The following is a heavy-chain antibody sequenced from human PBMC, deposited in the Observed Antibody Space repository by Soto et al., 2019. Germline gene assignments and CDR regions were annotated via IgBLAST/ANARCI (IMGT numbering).Heavy chain of an antibody. CDR1: GFTFSNYA. CDR2: ISATGST. Sequence: GGSLRLSCEASGFTFSNYAMSWVRQAPGKGLEWVSTISATGSTLYADSVKGRFTISRDNSKNTVYLQMNFLRAEDTAVYYCTKVSNKWAVAQVGYFAYGGKGTLVTSPQ. D-gene: IGHD6-19*01. V-gene: IGHV3-23*01. CDR3: TKVSNKWAVAQVGYFAY. J-gene: IGHJ4*02.